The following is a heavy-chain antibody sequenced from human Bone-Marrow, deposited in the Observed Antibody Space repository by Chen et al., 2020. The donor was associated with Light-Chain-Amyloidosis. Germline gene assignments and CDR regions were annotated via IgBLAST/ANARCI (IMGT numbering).Heavy chain of an antibody. Sequence: QVPVVETGGGAVQPGRSRRLSCGAFGFTFSNYGMHWVRQAPGKWLGWVAVIWYDGNTQRYADSVRGRFTISRDKAKNTVYLQMDSLRAEDTAMYYCARSMVTAPCDYWGQGTLVTVSS. D-gene: IGHD2-21*02. CDR1: GFTFSNYG. J-gene: IGHJ4*02. CDR2: IWYDGNTQ. V-gene: IGHV3-33*01. CDR3: ARSMVTAPCDY.